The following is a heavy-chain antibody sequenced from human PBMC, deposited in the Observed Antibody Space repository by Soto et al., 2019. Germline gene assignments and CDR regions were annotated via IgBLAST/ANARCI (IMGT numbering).Heavy chain of an antibody. CDR3: ARSFFGWFDP. J-gene: IGHJ5*02. Sequence: QLQLQESGPGLVKPSETLSLTCTVSGGSISSSSYYWGWIRQPPGKGLEWIGSIYYSGSTYYNPPLKSRVTISVDTSKNQFSLKLSSVTAAYTAVYYCARSFFGWFDPWGQGTLVTVSS. CDR2: IYYSGST. V-gene: IGHV4-39*01. CDR1: GGSISSSSYY. D-gene: IGHD3-16*01.